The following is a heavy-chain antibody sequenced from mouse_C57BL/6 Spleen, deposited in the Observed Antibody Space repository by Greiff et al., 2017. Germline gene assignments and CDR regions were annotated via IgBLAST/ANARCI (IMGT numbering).Heavy chain of an antibody. J-gene: IGHJ4*01. Sequence: VQLQQSGPELVKPGASVKIPCKASGYTFTDYNMDWVKQSHGNSLEWIGDINPNNGGTIYNQKFKGKATLTVDKSSSTSYMELRCLTPADTAVYYWARTDDYDRVQYYYAMDYWGQGTSVTVSS. CDR2: INPNNGGT. V-gene: IGHV1-18*01. D-gene: IGHD2-4*01. CDR3: ARTDDYDRVQYYYAMDY. CDR1: GYTFTDYN.